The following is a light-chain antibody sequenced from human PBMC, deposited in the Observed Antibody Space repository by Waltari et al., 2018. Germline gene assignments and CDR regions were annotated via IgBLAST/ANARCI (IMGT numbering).Light chain of an antibody. CDR3: QQYDDLFT. V-gene: IGKV1-33*01. CDR1: QDINNY. Sequence: DVQMTQSPSSLSASVGDRVTITCQASQDINNYLNWYQQKPGRAPNLLIYHTSNLQTGVPSRFSGSRSGTDYTFTISNLQPEDVATYYCQQYDDLFTFGPGTKVDFK. CDR2: HTS. J-gene: IGKJ3*01.